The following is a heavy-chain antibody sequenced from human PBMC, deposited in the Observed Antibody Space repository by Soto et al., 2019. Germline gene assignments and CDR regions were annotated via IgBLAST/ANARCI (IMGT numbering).Heavy chain of an antibody. D-gene: IGHD3-3*01. CDR3: ATDSPPPYEYDFWSGYYTAIYYYGMDV. CDR2: ISYDGSNK. J-gene: IGHJ6*02. CDR1: GFTFSSYA. Sequence: GGSLRLSCAASGFTFSSYAMHWVRQAPGKGLEWVAVISYDGSNKYYADSVKGRFTISRDNSKNTLYLQMNSLRAEDTAVYYCATDSPPPYEYDFWSGYYTAIYYYGMDVWGQGTTVTVSS. V-gene: IGHV3-30-3*01.